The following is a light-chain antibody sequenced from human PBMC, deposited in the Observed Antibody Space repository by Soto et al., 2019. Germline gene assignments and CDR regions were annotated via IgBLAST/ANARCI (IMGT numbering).Light chain of an antibody. CDR1: QTISRW. CDR3: QQYNGYSTWT. J-gene: IGKJ1*01. Sequence: DIQMTQSPSTLSGSVGDRFTITCRASQTISRWLAWYQQKPGKAPKVXXWDASSLQRGVPSRFSGIGSGTEFTLTISSLQPDDFANYDGQQYNGYSTWTFGQGTKVDVK. V-gene: IGKV1-5*01. CDR2: DAS.